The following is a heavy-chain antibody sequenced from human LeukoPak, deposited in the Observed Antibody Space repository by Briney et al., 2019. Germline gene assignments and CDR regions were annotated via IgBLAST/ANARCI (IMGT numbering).Heavy chain of an antibody. V-gene: IGHV1-8*01. D-gene: IGHD3-10*01. CDR3: ARGSHYGSGSYDY. CDR2: MNPNSGNT. Sequence: ASVKVPCKASGYTFTSYDINWVRQATGQGLEWMGWMNPNSGNTGYAQKFQGRVTMTRNTSISTACMELSSLRSGDTAVYYCARGSHYGSGSYDYWGQGTLVTVSS. CDR1: GYTFTSYD. J-gene: IGHJ4*02.